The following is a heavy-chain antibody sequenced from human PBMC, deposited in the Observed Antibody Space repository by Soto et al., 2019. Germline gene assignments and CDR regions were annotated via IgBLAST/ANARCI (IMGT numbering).Heavy chain of an antibody. CDR1: GGSVSAEYW. CDR3: ARNPFDY. Sequence: QVHLQESGPGLVKPSGTLSLTCVVSGGSVSAEYWWSWVRQPPGKGLEWIGEIYHGGSTTYNPSLKSRVTISMDKSDNQFSLKLNSVTAADTGVYYCARNPFDYWGQGAQVTVSS. J-gene: IGHJ4*02. V-gene: IGHV4-4*02. CDR2: IYHGGST.